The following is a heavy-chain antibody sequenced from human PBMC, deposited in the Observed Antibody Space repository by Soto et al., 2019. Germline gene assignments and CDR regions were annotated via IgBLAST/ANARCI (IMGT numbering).Heavy chain of an antibody. V-gene: IGHV1-8*01. Sequence: QVQLVQSGAEVKKPGASVKISCKASGYTFTSDDFNWVRQATGQGREWMGWMNPNNGNTGYAQKFQGRVTMTRDTSRSTAYKELSSLTSDDTAVYYCAKGHRNWGFHYWGQGTLVTVSS. D-gene: IGHD7-27*01. J-gene: IGHJ4*02. CDR3: AKGHRNWGFHY. CDR1: GYTFTSDD. CDR2: MNPNNGNT.